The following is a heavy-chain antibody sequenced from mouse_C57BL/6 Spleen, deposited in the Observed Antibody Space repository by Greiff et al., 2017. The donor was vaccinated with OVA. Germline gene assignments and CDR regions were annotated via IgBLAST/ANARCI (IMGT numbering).Heavy chain of an antibody. V-gene: IGHV5-9-1*02. CDR2: ISSGGDYI. CDR3: TRNWEGYYAMDY. D-gene: IGHD4-1*01. CDR1: GFTFSSYA. Sequence: DVQLVESGEGLVKPGGSLKLSCAASGFTFSSYAMSWVRQTPEKRLEWVAYISSGGDYIYYADTVKGRFTISRDNARNTLYLQMSSLKSEDTAMYYCTRNWEGYYAMDYWGQGTSVTVSS. J-gene: IGHJ4*01.